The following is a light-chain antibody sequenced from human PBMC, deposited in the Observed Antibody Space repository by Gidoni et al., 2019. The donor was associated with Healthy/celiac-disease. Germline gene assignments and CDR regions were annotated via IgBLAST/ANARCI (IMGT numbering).Light chain of an antibody. V-gene: IGKV3-15*01. CDR1: QSVSSN. Sequence: EIVMTQSPATLSVSPGERATLSCRASQSVSSNLAWYQQKPGQAPRLLLYGASTRATGIPARFSGSGYGTEFTLTISSLQSEDFAVYYCQKYNNWPPWTFGKGTKVEIK. J-gene: IGKJ1*01. CDR2: GAS. CDR3: QKYNNWPPWT.